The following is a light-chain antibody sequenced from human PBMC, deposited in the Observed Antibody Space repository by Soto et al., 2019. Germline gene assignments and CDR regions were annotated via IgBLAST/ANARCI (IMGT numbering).Light chain of an antibody. J-gene: IGKJ5*01. CDR3: QQHETLIS. Sequence: GMTQSPATLSVSPGERATLSCRASQSVSSNLAWYQQKPGQAPRLLIYGAFTRATGIPDRFSGSGSGTDFTLTISRLEPEDFPVYYCQQHETLISFCQGRRLEIK. CDR1: QSVSSN. CDR2: GAF. V-gene: IGKV3D-15*01.